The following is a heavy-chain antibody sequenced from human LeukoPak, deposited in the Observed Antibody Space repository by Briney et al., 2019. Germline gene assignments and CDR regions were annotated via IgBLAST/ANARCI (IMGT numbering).Heavy chain of an antibody. V-gene: IGHV1-2*06. CDR2: INPNSGDT. Sequence: ASVTVSCKASGYTFTGYHMHWVRQAPGQGLEWMGRINPNSGDTNYAQNFQGRVTMTRDTSISTAYMELSRLRSDDTAVYYCARDYCSSTSCLFDYWGQGTLVTVSS. J-gene: IGHJ4*02. CDR3: ARDYCSSTSCLFDY. D-gene: IGHD2-2*01. CDR1: GYTFTGYH.